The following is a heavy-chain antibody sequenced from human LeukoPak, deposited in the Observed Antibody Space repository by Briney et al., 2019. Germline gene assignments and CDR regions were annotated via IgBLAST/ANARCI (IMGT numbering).Heavy chain of an antibody. D-gene: IGHD2-15*01. V-gene: IGHV3-7*01. J-gene: IGHJ4*02. CDR2: KKEDGSGK. Sequence: GGSLRLSCAASGFTFSSYWLSWVRQAPGKGLEWVANKKEDGSGKYYVDSVKGRFTISRDNAENSVYRQMNSLRAEDTPVYYCARDRWWLDLWGQGTLVSVSS. CDR3: ARDRWWLDL. CDR1: GFTFSSYW.